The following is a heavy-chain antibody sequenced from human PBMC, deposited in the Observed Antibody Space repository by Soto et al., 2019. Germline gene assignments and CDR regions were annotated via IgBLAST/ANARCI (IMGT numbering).Heavy chain of an antibody. Sequence: PGGSLRLSCAASGFTFSSYAMSWVRQAPGKGLEWVSAISGSGGSTYYADSVKGRFTISRDNSKNTLYLQMNSLRAEDTAVYYCAKDHEAVGYRGIAVAGTWVPDAFDIWGQGTMVTVSS. CDR3: AKDHEAVGYRGIAVAGTWVPDAFDI. J-gene: IGHJ3*02. V-gene: IGHV3-23*01. CDR1: GFTFSSYA. CDR2: ISGSGGST. D-gene: IGHD6-19*01.